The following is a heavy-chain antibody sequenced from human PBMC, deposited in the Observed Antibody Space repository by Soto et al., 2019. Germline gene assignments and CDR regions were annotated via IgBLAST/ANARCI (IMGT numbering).Heavy chain of an antibody. Sequence: SETLSLTCTVSGGSISSSVYYWGWIRQPPGKGLEWIGSISYSGSTYYNPSLQSRVTISVDTSKNQFSLKLSSVTAADTAVYYCARRGGYYYDSSGYFPENYFDYWGQGTLVTVSS. CDR2: ISYSGST. CDR3: ARRGGYYYDSSGYFPENYFDY. D-gene: IGHD3-22*01. CDR1: GGSISSSVYY. J-gene: IGHJ4*02. V-gene: IGHV4-39*01.